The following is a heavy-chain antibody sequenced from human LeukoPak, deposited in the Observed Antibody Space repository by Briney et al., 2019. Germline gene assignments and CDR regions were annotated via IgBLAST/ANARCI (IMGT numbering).Heavy chain of an antibody. J-gene: IGHJ6*03. D-gene: IGHD3-3*01. Sequence: TGGSLRLSCAASGFTFTNYWMSWVRQAPGKGLELVANIKQDRSEKYYVDSVKGRFTISRDNAKNSLYLQMNSLRAEDTAVYYCARDRPEGTIFGVVISLHYYYYYMDVWGKGTTVTVSS. V-gene: IGHV3-7*01. CDR2: IKQDRSEK. CDR1: GFTFTNYW. CDR3: ARDRPEGTIFGVVISLHYYYYYMDV.